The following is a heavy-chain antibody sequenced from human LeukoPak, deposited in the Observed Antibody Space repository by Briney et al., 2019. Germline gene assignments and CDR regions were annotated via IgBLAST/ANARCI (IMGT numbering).Heavy chain of an antibody. CDR1: GGSISSGGYS. Sequence: SQTLSLTCAVSGGSISSGGYSWSWIRQPPGKGLEWIGYIYHSGSTYYNPSLKSRVTISVDRSKNQFSLKLSSVTAADTAVYYCARRSGSYFSGYYYYGMDVWGQGTTVTVSS. CDR3: ARRSGSYFSGYYYYGMDV. V-gene: IGHV4-30-2*02. J-gene: IGHJ6*02. CDR2: IYHSGST. D-gene: IGHD1-26*01.